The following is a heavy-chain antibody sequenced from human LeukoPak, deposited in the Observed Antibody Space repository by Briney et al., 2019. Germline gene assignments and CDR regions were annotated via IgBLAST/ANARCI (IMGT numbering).Heavy chain of an antibody. J-gene: IGHJ6*02. CDR3: AREGYYDSSGYPAPGYYGMDV. D-gene: IGHD3-22*01. CDR2: INTNTGNP. V-gene: IGHV7-4-1*02. Sequence: ASVKVSCKASGYTFTSYAMNWVRQAPGQGLEWMGWINTNTGNPTYAQGFTGRFVFSLDTSVSTAYLQISSLKAEDTAVYYCAREGYYDSSGYPAPGYYGMDVWGQGTTVTVSS. CDR1: GYTFTSYA.